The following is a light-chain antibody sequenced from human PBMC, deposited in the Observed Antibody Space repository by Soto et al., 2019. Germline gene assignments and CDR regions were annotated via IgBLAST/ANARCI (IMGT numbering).Light chain of an antibody. Sequence: DIQMTQFPSTLSASVGDRVTITCRASESISNWLAWYQQKPGKAPKLLIYDASSLESGVPPRFSGSGSGTEFTLTISSLHPDDFATYYCQQYISYAYTFGQGTNLEIK. J-gene: IGKJ2*01. V-gene: IGKV1-5*01. CDR3: QQYISYAYT. CDR1: ESISNW. CDR2: DAS.